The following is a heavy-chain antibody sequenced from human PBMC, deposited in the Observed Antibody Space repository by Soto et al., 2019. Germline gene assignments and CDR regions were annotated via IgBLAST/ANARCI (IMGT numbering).Heavy chain of an antibody. J-gene: IGHJ4*02. CDR2: IYYSGST. Sequence: SETLSLTCTVSGGSISSSSYCWGWIRQPPGKGLEWIGSIYYSGSTYYNPSLKSRVTISVDTSKNQFSLKLSSVTAADTAVYYCARHKAYYDFWSGYYNGSYFDYWGQGTLVTVSS. D-gene: IGHD3-3*01. CDR1: GGSISSSSYC. CDR3: ARHKAYYDFWSGYYNGSYFDY. V-gene: IGHV4-39*01.